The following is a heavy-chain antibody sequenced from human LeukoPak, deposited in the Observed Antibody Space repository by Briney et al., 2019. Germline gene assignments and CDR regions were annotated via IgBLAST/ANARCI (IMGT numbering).Heavy chain of an antibody. CDR2: LRYIGTYT. J-gene: IGHJ5*02. V-gene: IGHV3-21*01. CDR3: VRDLRFIRGANLFDL. D-gene: IGHD3-3*01. CDR1: GFLFSNYS. Sequence: PGGSLTLSCEASGFLFSNYSMNWGRQPPGKGLGWVSFLRYIGTYTFYADTVTGRFTNSIHNAKNSLYLQMDKLRVDDSALYYCVRDLRFIRGANLFDLWGEGTQVIVSS.